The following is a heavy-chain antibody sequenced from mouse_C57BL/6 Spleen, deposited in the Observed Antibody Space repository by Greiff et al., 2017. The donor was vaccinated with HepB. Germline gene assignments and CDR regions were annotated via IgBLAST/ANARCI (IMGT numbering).Heavy chain of an antibody. Sequence: EVQLQQSGPELVKPGASVKISCKASGYSFTDYNMNWVKQSNGKSLEWIGVINPNYGTTSYNQKFKGKATLTVDQYTSTAYMQLNSLTSEDSAVYYCARRTVVAYYAMDYWGQGTSVTVSS. CDR2: INPNYGTT. D-gene: IGHD1-1*01. J-gene: IGHJ4*01. V-gene: IGHV1-39*01. CDR1: GYSFTDYN. CDR3: ARRTVVAYYAMDY.